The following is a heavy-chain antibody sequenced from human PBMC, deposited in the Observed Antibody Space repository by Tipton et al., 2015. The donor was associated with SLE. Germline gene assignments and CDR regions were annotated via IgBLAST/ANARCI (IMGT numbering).Heavy chain of an antibody. CDR2: ISGSGDTT. Sequence: GSLRLSCAASGFTFSSYVMSWVRQGPGKGLEWVSSISGSGDTTYYADSVKGRFTISRDNSNTLYLQMRSLRAEDTAIYYCAKDRRSGYNPFDYWGLGTLVTVSS. J-gene: IGHJ4*02. D-gene: IGHD5-24*01. CDR1: GFTFSSYV. CDR3: AKDRRSGYNPFDY. V-gene: IGHV3-23*01.